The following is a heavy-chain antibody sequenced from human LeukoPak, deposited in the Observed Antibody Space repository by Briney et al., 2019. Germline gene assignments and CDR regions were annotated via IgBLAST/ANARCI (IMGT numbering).Heavy chain of an antibody. V-gene: IGHV3-7*03. CDR3: VRGGTFRYSGTSGDY. CDR2: IRQDGGEA. D-gene: IGHD1-26*01. CDR1: GFTFSTYW. Sequence: GGSLRLSCAASGFTFSTYWMTWVRQGPGKGLEWVANIRQDGGEAYYVDSVKGRFTISRDNAKASVYLQMNSLTADDTAVYYCVRGGTFRYSGTSGDYWGQGTLVTVPS. J-gene: IGHJ4*02.